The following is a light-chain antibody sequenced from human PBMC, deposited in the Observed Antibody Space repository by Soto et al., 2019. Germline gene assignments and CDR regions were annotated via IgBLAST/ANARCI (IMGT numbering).Light chain of an antibody. CDR1: QSIDRW. Sequence: DIQMTQSPPTLSASVGDRVTITCRASQSIDRWLAWYQQKPGKGPKILVYKASTLQSGVQSRFSGSGSGTEFTLTISNLQPDDFATYYCQQYDSYPLAFGGGTKVEIK. CDR2: KAS. CDR3: QQYDSYPLA. V-gene: IGKV1-5*03. J-gene: IGKJ4*01.